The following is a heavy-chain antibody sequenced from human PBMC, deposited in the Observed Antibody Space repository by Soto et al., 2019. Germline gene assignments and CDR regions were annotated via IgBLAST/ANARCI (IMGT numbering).Heavy chain of an antibody. CDR1: GFSLSNARIG. Sequence: QVTLKESGPVLVKPTETLTLTCTVSGFSLSNARIGVSWIRQPPGKALEWLAHIFSNDEKSYSTSLKSRLTISKDTSKSQVVLTMTNMEPVDTATYYGARIKRRYSGYASAGDWGQGTLVTVSS. J-gene: IGHJ4*02. V-gene: IGHV2-26*01. CDR3: ARIKRRYSGYASAGD. D-gene: IGHD5-12*01. CDR2: IFSNDEK.